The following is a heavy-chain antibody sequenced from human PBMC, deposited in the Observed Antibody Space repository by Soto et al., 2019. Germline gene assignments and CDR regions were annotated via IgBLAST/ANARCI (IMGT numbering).Heavy chain of an antibody. CDR2: IFYSGST. V-gene: IGHV4-31*03. CDR1: GVSLSSGTYY. Sequence: PSSTLYLTCSVSGVSLSSGTYYWGWIRQHPGKGLEWIGYIFYSGSTDYNPSLKSRVNISVDTSKNQFSLKLSSVTAADTAVYYCASTEDFFDYWGQGTLVTVSS. J-gene: IGHJ4*02. CDR3: ASTEDFFDY.